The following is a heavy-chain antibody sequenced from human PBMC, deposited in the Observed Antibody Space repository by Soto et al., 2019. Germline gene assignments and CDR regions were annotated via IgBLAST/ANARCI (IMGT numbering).Heavy chain of an antibody. CDR2: IKQDGSER. V-gene: IGHV3-7*01. D-gene: IGHD6-6*01. CDR1: GFTFGNYW. CDR3: ARDRPVRAARTGKYYYYGMDV. J-gene: IGHJ6*02. Sequence: PGGSLRLSCAASGFTFGNYWMSWVRQAPGKGPEWVANIKQDGSERNYVDSVKGRFTISRDNAENPLYLQMNSLRVEDTGVYYCARDRPVRAARTGKYYYYGMDVWGQGTTVTVSS.